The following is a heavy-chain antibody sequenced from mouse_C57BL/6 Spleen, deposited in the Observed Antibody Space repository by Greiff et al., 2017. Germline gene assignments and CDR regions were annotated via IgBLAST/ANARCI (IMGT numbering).Heavy chain of an antibody. V-gene: IGHV1-15*01. Sequence: VQLVESGAELVRPGASVTLSCKASGYTFTDYEMHWVKQTPVHGLEWIGAIDPETGGTAYNQKFKGKAILTADKSSSTAYMELRSLTSEDSAVYYCTRRDGNYVYFDYWGQGTTLTVSS. J-gene: IGHJ2*01. CDR1: GYTFTDYE. CDR3: TRRDGNYVYFDY. CDR2: IDPETGGT. D-gene: IGHD2-1*01.